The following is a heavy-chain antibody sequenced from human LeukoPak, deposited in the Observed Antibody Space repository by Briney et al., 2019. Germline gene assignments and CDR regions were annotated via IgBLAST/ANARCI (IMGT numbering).Heavy chain of an antibody. D-gene: IGHD3-16*01. CDR2: IYYSGST. V-gene: IGHV4-59*12. CDR3: ARAVITFGGAVAKGFDC. J-gene: IGHJ4*02. Sequence: PSETLSLTCTVSGGSFSTYYWSWIRQPPGKGLEWIGYIYYSGSTDYNPSPKSRVTMSLDTSKNQFSLNLSSVTAADTAVYYCARAVITFGGAVAKGFDCWGQGTLVTVSS. CDR1: GGSFSTYY.